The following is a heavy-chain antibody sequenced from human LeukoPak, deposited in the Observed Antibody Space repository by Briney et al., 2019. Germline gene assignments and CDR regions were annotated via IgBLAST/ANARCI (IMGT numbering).Heavy chain of an antibody. CDR1: GFSFSNYW. Sequence: GGSLRLSCAASGFSFSNYWMSWVRQAPGKGLEWVANIKQDGSEKNYVDSVKGRFTISRDNAKNSLYLQMSGLRGEDTAVYFCATADWFSFDFWGQGTLVTVSS. D-gene: IGHD3-9*01. J-gene: IGHJ4*02. CDR3: ATADWFSFDF. CDR2: IKQDGSEK. V-gene: IGHV3-7*04.